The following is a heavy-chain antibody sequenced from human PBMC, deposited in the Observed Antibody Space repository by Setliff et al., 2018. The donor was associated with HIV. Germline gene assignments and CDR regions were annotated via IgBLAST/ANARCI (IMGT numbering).Heavy chain of an antibody. Sequence: PSETLSLTCTVSGDSISNHYWSWLRQPPGKGLEWIGTLYFSGGTSYNSSLKSRVTISGDKSNNQFSLNLTSVTTADTAVYYCARPVSKNFYGMDVWGLGTTVTVSS. CDR2: LYFSGGT. V-gene: IGHV4-59*11. CDR1: GDSISNHY. J-gene: IGHJ6*02. CDR3: ARPVSKNFYGMDV.